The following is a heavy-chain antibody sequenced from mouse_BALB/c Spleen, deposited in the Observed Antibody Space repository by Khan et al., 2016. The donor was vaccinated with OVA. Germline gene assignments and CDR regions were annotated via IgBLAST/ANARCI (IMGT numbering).Heavy chain of an antibody. Sequence: EVQLQESGPGLVKPSQSLSLTCTVTGYSITSGYGWNWIRQFPGNILEWTGYISYSGSTNYNPTLKSRISITRDTSKNQFFLQLKSVTTEDTATYYCARTARIKYWGQGTTLTVSS. V-gene: IGHV3-2*02. CDR2: ISYSGST. CDR1: GYSITSGYG. J-gene: IGHJ2*01. D-gene: IGHD1-2*01. CDR3: ARTARIKY.